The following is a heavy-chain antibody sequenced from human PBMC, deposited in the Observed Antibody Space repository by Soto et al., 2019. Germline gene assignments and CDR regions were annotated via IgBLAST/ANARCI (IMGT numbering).Heavy chain of an antibody. CDR3: ARQVVVKWLQSRFDY. D-gene: IGHD5-12*01. Sequence: PSETLYLTCTVSGGSISSSSYYWGWIRQPPGKGLEWIGSIYYSGSTYYNPSLKSRVTISVDTSKNQFSLKLSSVTAADTAVYYCARQVVVKWLQSRFDYWGQGTQVTVSS. V-gene: IGHV4-39*01. CDR2: IYYSGST. CDR1: GGSISSSSYY. J-gene: IGHJ4*02.